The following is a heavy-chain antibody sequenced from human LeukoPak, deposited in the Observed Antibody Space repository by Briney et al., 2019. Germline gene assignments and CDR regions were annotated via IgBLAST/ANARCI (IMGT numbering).Heavy chain of an antibody. CDR2: IYYSGST. CDR3: ARSSPAMVRGVNDAFDI. J-gene: IGHJ3*02. CDR1: GGSISSYY. D-gene: IGHD3-10*01. Sequence: PSETLSLTCTVSGGSISSYYWSWIRQPPGKGLEWIGYIYYSGSTNYNPFLKSRVTISVDTSKNQFSLKLSSVTAADTAVYYCARSSPAMVRGVNDAFDIWGQGTMVTVSS. V-gene: IGHV4-59*01.